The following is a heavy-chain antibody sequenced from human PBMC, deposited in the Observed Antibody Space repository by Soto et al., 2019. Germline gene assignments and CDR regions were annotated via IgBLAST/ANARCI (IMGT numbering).Heavy chain of an antibody. CDR2: INPSGGST. CDR3: ARAGSITILYYYYYYGMDV. Sequence: ASVKVSCKASGYTFTSYYMHWVRQAPGQGLEWMGIINPSGGSTSYAQKFQGRVTMTRDTSTSTVYMELSSLRSEDTAVYYCARAGSITILYYYYYYGMDVWGQGTTVTVSS. J-gene: IGHJ6*02. V-gene: IGHV1-46*01. D-gene: IGHD3-3*01. CDR1: GYTFTSYY.